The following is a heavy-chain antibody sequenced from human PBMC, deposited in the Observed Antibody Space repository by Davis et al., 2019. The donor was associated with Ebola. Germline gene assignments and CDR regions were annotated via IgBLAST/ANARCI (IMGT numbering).Heavy chain of an antibody. Sequence: AASVKVSCKASGYTFTSYGISWVRQAPGQGLEWMGWISAYNGNTNYAQKFQGRVTITADKSTSTAYMELSSLRSEDTAVYYCASSTTNDYGDLDAFDIWGQGTMVTVSS. D-gene: IGHD4-17*01. CDR3: ASSTTNDYGDLDAFDI. V-gene: IGHV1-18*01. CDR2: ISAYNGNT. CDR1: GYTFTSYG. J-gene: IGHJ3*02.